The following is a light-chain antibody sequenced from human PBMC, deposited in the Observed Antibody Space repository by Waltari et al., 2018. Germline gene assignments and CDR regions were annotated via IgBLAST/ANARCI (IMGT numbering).Light chain of an antibody. Sequence: QSVLTQPPQPPGTPGQKATFPFNEPSPKIGGIFVYLYQQFPGTAPKLLIYKNNQRPSGVPDRFSDSKSGTSASLAINGLRSEDEADYYCAAWDDSLSGLVLGGGTKVTVL. CDR2: KNN. CDR3: AAWDDSLSGLV. J-gene: IGLJ3*02. CDR1: SPKIGGIF. V-gene: IGLV1-47*01.